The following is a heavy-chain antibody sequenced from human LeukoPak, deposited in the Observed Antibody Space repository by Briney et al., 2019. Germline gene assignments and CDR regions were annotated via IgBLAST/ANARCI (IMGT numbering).Heavy chain of an antibody. CDR1: GYTFTSYG. J-gene: IGHJ4*02. CDR2: ISAYNGNT. V-gene: IGHV1-18*01. Sequence: ASVKVSCKASGYTFTSYGISWVRRAPGQGLEWMGWISAYNGNTNYAQKLQGRVTMTTDTSTSTAYMELRSLRSDDTAVYYCGGSSSRGSFDYWGQGTLVTVSS. D-gene: IGHD6-13*01. CDR3: GGSSSRGSFDY.